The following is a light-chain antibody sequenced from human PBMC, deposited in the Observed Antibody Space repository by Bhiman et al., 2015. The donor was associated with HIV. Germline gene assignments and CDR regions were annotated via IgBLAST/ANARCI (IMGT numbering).Light chain of an antibody. Sequence: GSVAPGKTASITCGADNIGTISVHWYQQKPGQAPVLVIYYDSDRPSGIPERFSASNSGNTATLTISRVEAGDEADYYCQVWDSSRVVFGGGTKLTVL. V-gene: IGLV3-21*04. CDR2: YDS. J-gene: IGLJ2*01. CDR1: NIGTIS. CDR3: QVWDSSRVV.